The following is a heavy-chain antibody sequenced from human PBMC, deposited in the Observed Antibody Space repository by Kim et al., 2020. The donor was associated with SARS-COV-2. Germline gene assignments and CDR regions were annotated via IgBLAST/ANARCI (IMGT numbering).Heavy chain of an antibody. J-gene: IGHJ3*02. CDR2: ISSSSSTI. CDR1: GFTFSSYS. V-gene: IGHV3-21*01. D-gene: IGHD3-22*01. Sequence: GGSLRLSCAASGFTFSSYSMNWVRQAPGKGLEWVSSISSSSSTIYYADSVKGRFTISRDNAKNSLYLQMNSLRAEDTAVYYCARDLDSIYAFDIWGQGTMVTVSS. CDR3: ARDLDSIYAFDI.